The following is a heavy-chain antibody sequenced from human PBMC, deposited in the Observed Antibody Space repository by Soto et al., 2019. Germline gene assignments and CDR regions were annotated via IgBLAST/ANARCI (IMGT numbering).Heavy chain of an antibody. CDR2: INPSGGTT. J-gene: IGHJ4*01. Sequence: ASVKVSCKASGYTFPRYNVHWVRQAPGQGLEWMAIINPSGGTTYYVQKFEGRVTLTTDTSTSTVYRELSSLRSDATAVYYCARVRGGSSHYFFDYRDQESLGTVSS. D-gene: IGHD2-15*01. V-gene: IGHV1-46*01. CDR3: ARVRGGSSHYFFDY. CDR1: GYTFPRYN.